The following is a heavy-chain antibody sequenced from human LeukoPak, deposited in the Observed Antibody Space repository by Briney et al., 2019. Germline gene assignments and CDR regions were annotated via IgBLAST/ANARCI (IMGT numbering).Heavy chain of an antibody. D-gene: IGHD3-22*01. V-gene: IGHV4-39*01. CDR3: ARQKITTSDY. J-gene: IGHJ4*02. CDR1: GGSINSSSHY. CDR2: VYYSGST. Sequence: PSETLSLTCTVSGGSINSSSHYWGWIRQSPGKGLEWIGSVYYSGSTYYNPSPESRVTISVDTSKNQFSLKLSSVTAADTAVYYCARQKITTSDYWGQGTLVIVPS.